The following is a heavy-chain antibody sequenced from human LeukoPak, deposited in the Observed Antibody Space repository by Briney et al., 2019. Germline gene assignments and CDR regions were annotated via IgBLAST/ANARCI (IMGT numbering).Heavy chain of an antibody. Sequence: SETLSLTCAVYGGSFSGYYWSWIRQPPGKGLEWIGEINHSGSTNYNPSLKSRVTISVDTSKNQFSLKLSPVTAADTAVYYCARGGMVRGVIKGRWFDPWGQGTLVTVSS. CDR2: INHSGST. D-gene: IGHD3-10*01. V-gene: IGHV4-34*01. CDR1: GGSFSGYY. J-gene: IGHJ5*02. CDR3: ARGGMVRGVIKGRWFDP.